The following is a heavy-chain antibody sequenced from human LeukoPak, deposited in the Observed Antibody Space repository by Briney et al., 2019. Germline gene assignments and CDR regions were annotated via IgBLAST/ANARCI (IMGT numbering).Heavy chain of an antibody. CDR3: ARTFYDYVWGNYRRFDS. D-gene: IGHD3-16*02. CDR2: VIPVYGTS. V-gene: IGHV1-69*13. J-gene: IGHJ5*01. CDR1: GGTFSTYV. Sequence: SVKVSCKASGGTFSTYVISWVRQAPGQGLEWMGGVIPVYGTSNYAQPFQGRVTITADESASTAYMELSSLRSDDTAVYYCARTFYDYVWGNYRRFDSWGQGTLVTVSS.